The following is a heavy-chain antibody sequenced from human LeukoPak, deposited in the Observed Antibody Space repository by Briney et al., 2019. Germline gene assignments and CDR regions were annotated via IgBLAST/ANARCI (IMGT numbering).Heavy chain of an antibody. CDR3: AKGSKMGYYDFWSGYYTRDYYYYYGMDV. CDR1: GFTFSSYA. Sequence: GGSLRLSCAASGFTFSSYAMSWVRQAPGKGLEWVSAISGSGGSTYYADSVKGRFTISRDNSKNTLYLQMNSLRAEDTAVYYCAKGSKMGYYDFWSGYYTRDYYYYYGMDVWGQGTTVTVSS. V-gene: IGHV3-23*01. D-gene: IGHD3-3*01. J-gene: IGHJ6*02. CDR2: ISGSGGST.